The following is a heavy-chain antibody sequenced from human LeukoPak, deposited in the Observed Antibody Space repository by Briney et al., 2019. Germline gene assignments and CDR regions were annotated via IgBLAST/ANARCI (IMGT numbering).Heavy chain of an antibody. V-gene: IGHV3-23*01. J-gene: IGHJ5*02. CDR3: AKERAYCGGDCPNWFDP. CDR1: GFTFSSYA. CDR2: ISGSGGST. Sequence: PGGSLRLSCAASGFTFSSYAMSWVRQAPGKGLEWVSAISGSGGSTYYADSVKGRFTISRDNYKNTLYLQMNSLRAEDTAVYYCAKERAYCGGDCPNWFDPWGQGTLVTVSS. D-gene: IGHD2-21*01.